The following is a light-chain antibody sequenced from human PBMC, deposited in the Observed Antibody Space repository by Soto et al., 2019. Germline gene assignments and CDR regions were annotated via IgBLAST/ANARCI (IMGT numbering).Light chain of an antibody. J-gene: IGLJ3*02. Sequence: QSVLTQPPSLSGAPGQRVTISCTGSSSNIGAGYDVPWYQQLPGTAPKLLIYGNSNRPSGVPDRFSGSKSGTSASLAITGLQAEDEADYYCQSYDSSLSALFGGGTKLTVL. V-gene: IGLV1-40*01. CDR1: SSNIGAGYD. CDR3: QSYDSSLSAL. CDR2: GNS.